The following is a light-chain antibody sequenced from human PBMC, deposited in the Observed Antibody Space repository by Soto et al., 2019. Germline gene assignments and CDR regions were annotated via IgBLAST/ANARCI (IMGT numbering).Light chain of an antibody. CDR2: EVS. Sequence: QSVLTQPASVSGSPGQSITISCTGTSSAVGGYTYVSWYQQHPGKAPKLMLYEVSNRPSGVSNRFSGSKSGNTASLTISGLQAEDEADYYCCSYVGATTYVFGSGTKVTVL. J-gene: IGLJ1*01. V-gene: IGLV2-14*01. CDR3: CSYVGATTYV. CDR1: SSAVGGYTY.